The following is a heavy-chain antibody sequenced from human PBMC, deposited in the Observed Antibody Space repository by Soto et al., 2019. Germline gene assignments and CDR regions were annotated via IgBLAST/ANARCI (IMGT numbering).Heavy chain of an antibody. V-gene: IGHV3-11*06. CDR3: ARDTSPVVPADIPYYYYGMDV. CDR1: GFTFSDYY. Sequence: GGSLRLSCAASGFTFSDYYMSWIRQAPGKGLEWVSYISSSSSYTNYADSVKGRFTISRDNAKNSLYLQMNSLRAEDTAVYYCARDTSPVVPADIPYYYYGMDVWGQGTTVTVSS. CDR2: ISSSSSYT. J-gene: IGHJ6*02. D-gene: IGHD2-2*01.